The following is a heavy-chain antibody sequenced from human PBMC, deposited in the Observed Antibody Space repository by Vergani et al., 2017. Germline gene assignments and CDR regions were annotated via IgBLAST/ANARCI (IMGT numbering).Heavy chain of an antibody. J-gene: IGHJ3*02. D-gene: IGHD2-15*01. Sequence: QVQLVQSGAEVKKPGASVKVSCKASGYTFTSYDINWVRQATGQGLEWMGWMNPNSGNTGYAQKFQGRVTMTRNTSISTAYMELSSLRSEDTAVYYCARDSGYCSGGSCYPDAFDIWGQGTMVTVSS. CDR1: GYTFTSYD. V-gene: IGHV1-8*01. CDR2: MNPNSGNT. CDR3: ARDSGYCSGGSCYPDAFDI.